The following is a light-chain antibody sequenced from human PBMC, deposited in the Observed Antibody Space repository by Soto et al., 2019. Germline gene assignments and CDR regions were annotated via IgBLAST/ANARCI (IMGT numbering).Light chain of an antibody. V-gene: IGKV3-11*01. CDR3: QQHANWPLT. CDR1: QSLGGS. Sequence: EIVMTQSPATLAVSPGDTATLSCRASQSLGGSLAWYQQKPGQAPGLLIYEASTRATGIPARFSGSGSGTDFTLTISSLEPEDFAAYYCQQHANWPLTFGGGTKVDIK. J-gene: IGKJ4*01. CDR2: EAS.